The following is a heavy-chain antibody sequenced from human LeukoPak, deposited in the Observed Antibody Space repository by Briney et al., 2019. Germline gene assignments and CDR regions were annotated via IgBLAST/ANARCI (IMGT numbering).Heavy chain of an antibody. CDR2: ISWNSGSI. CDR3: AKDYGSGSYHPNYFDY. J-gene: IGHJ4*02. Sequence: GGSLRLSCAASGFTFDDYAMHWVRQAPGKGLEWVSGISWNSGSIGYADSVKGRFTISRDNAKNSLYLQMNSLRAEDTALYYCAKDYGSGSYHPNYFDYWGQGTLVTVSS. D-gene: IGHD3-10*01. V-gene: IGHV3-9*01. CDR1: GFTFDDYA.